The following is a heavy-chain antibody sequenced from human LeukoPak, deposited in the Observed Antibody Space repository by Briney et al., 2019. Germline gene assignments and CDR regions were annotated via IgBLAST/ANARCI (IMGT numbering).Heavy chain of an antibody. V-gene: IGHV3-21*04. CDR1: GFTFSSYS. Sequence: PGGSLRLSCAASGFTFSSYSMNWVRQAPGKGLEWVSSISSSSSYIYYADSVKGRFTISRDNSKNTLYLQMNSLRAEDTALYYCAKTYSGYDGADYWGQGTLVTVSS. D-gene: IGHD5-12*01. J-gene: IGHJ4*02. CDR3: AKTYSGYDGADY. CDR2: ISSSSSYI.